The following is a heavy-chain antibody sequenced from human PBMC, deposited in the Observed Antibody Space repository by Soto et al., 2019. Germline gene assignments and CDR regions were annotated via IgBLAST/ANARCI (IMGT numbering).Heavy chain of an antibody. CDR3: ASGGAGSGPFTWELPDH. V-gene: IGHV1-45*02. CDR1: GNTFTYRY. Sequence: QMQLVQSGAEVKKTGSTVTVSCKALGNTFTYRYLHWVRQAPAQALECMGWITPFSGDAHYAQKFQERVTITRDRSINTAYMRMSSLGSEDTAMYYCASGGAGSGPFTWELPDHWGQGTLVTVSA. CDR2: ITPFSGDA. J-gene: IGHJ4*02. D-gene: IGHD1-26*01.